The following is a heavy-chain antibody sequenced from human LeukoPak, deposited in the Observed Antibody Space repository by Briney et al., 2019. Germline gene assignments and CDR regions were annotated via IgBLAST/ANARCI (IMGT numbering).Heavy chain of an antibody. V-gene: IGHV1-69*13. J-gene: IGHJ5*02. D-gene: IGHD3-22*01. CDR1: GYTFTSYG. Sequence: SVKVSCKASGYTFTSYGISWVRQAPGQGLEWMGGIIPIFGTANYAQKFQGRVTITADESTTTAYMELSSLRSEDTAVYYCARGSYYYDRSGYYNWFDPWGQGTLVTVSP. CDR3: ARGSYYYDRSGYYNWFDP. CDR2: IIPIFGTA.